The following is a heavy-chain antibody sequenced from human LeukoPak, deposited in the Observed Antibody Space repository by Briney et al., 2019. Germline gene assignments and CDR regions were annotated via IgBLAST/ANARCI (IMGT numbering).Heavy chain of an antibody. Sequence: GGSLRLSCAASGFTFSSYSMNWVRQAPXXXXXWVSSISSSSSYIYYADSVKGRFTISRDNAKNSLYLQMNSLRAEDTAVYYCAKDQDSSGYDFDYWGQGTLVTVSS. V-gene: IGHV3-21*04. CDR3: AKDQDSSGYDFDY. CDR1: GFTFSSYS. J-gene: IGHJ4*02. D-gene: IGHD3-22*01. CDR2: ISSSSSYI.